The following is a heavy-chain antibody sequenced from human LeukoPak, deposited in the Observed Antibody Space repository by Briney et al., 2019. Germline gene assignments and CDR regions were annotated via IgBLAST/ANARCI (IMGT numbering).Heavy chain of an antibody. D-gene: IGHD5-12*01. Sequence: PSETLSLTCTVSGGSISSGSYYWSWIRQPAGKGLEWIGHIYSSGSTNYDPSLKSRVTISVDTSKNQFSLKLSSVTAADTAVYYCARSRVATDAFDIWGQGTMVTDSS. CDR1: GGSISSGSYY. V-gene: IGHV4-61*09. J-gene: IGHJ3*02. CDR2: IYSSGST. CDR3: ARSRVATDAFDI.